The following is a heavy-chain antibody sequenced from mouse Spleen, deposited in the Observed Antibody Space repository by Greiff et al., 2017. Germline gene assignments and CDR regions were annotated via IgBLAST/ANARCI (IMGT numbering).Heavy chain of an antibody. D-gene: IGHD3-2*02. CDR2: ISYDGSN. Sequence: ESGPGLVKPSQSLSLTCSVTGYSITSGYYWKWIRQFPGNKLEWMGYISYDGSNNYNPSLKNRISITRDTSKNQFFLKLNSVTTEDTATYYCASGAAQAWFAYWGQGTLVTVSA. J-gene: IGHJ3*01. CDR3: ASGAAQAWFAY. CDR1: GYSITSGYY. V-gene: IGHV3-6*01.